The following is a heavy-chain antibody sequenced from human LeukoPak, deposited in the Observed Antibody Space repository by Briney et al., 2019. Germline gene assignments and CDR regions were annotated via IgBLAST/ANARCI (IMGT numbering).Heavy chain of an antibody. CDR3: ARVCDADGGNLPCGY. D-gene: IGHD4-23*01. CDR1: GYTFSSYA. CDR2: INTNTGNP. V-gene: IGHV7-4-1*02. J-gene: IGHJ4*02. Sequence: GASVKVSCKASGYTFSSYAMNWVRQAPGQGLEWMGWINTNTGNPTHAQGFTGRFVFSLDTSVSTAYLQISSLKAEDTAVYYCARVCDADGGNLPCGYWGQGTLVTVSS.